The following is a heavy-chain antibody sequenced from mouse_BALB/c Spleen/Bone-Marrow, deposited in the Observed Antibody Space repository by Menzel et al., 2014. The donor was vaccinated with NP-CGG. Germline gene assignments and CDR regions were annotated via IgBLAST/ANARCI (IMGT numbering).Heavy chain of an antibody. CDR1: GYTFTSYY. J-gene: IGHJ4*01. CDR3: TRGRRDAMDY. Sequence: VQVVESGAELVKPGTSVKLSCKASGYTFTSYYMYWVKPRPGQGLEWIGEINPSNGGTNFNEKFKSKATLTVDKSSSTAYMQLSSLTSEDSAVYYCTRGRRDAMDYWGQGASVTVSS. CDR2: INPSNGGT. V-gene: IGHV1S81*02.